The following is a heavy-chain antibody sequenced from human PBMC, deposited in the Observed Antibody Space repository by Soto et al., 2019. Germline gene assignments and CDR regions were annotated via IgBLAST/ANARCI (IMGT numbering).Heavy chain of an antibody. CDR3: ATLPPRIELAVLPIPT. V-gene: IGHV4-4*02. CDR1: GGSISSTNW. D-gene: IGHD2-2*02. Sequence: QVQLQESGPGLVKPSGTLSLTCAVSGGSISSTNWWSWVRQSPGKGLEWIGEIYHSGSTNYNPSLRGRVTIPVDKSNNQFSLKIRSVTAADTAMYYCATLPPRIELAVLPIPTWGQGTLVTVTS. J-gene: IGHJ4*02. CDR2: IYHSGST.